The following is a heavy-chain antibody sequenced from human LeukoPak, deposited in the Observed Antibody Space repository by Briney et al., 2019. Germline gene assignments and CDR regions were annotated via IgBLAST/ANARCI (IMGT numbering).Heavy chain of an antibody. Sequence: GGSLRLSSAAPGFTLNGYWMHWVRQAPGKGLVWVSRINSDGSTTSYADSVKGRFTISRDNSKNTLYLQMNSLRAEDTAVYYCAKDLEGYDSSGYYYGSDAEYFQHWGQGTLVTVSS. J-gene: IGHJ1*01. D-gene: IGHD3-22*01. CDR2: INSDGSTT. CDR3: AKDLEGYDSSGYYYGSDAEYFQH. V-gene: IGHV3-74*01. CDR1: GFTLNGYW.